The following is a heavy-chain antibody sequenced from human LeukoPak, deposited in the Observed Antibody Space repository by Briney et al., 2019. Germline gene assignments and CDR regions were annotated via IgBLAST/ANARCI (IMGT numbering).Heavy chain of an antibody. Sequence: GGSLRLSCAASGFTVSSNYMSWVRQAPGKGLEWVSVIYSGGSTYYADSVKGRFTISRGNSKNTLYLQMNSLRAEDTAVYYCARYDILTGYYGYFDYWGQGTLVTVSS. V-gene: IGHV3-66*01. CDR3: ARYDILTGYYGYFDY. CDR1: GFTVSSNY. J-gene: IGHJ4*02. CDR2: IYSGGST. D-gene: IGHD3-9*01.